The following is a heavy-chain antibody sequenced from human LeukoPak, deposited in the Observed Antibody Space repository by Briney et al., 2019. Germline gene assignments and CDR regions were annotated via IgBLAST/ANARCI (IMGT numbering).Heavy chain of an antibody. CDR1: GFSVNTSGMC. J-gene: IGHJ4*02. CDR2: TDWDDDK. CDR3: ARIVRGSGSYGDYVDY. Sequence: ESGPALVKPTQTLTLTCTFSGFSVNTSGMCVSWIRQSPGKALEGLARTDWDDDKYYRKPLKTRLTISKDSSKNQVVLTMTNMDPVDTATYYCARIVRGSGSYGDYVDYWGQGTLVTVSS. D-gene: IGHD3-10*01. V-gene: IGHV2-70*11.